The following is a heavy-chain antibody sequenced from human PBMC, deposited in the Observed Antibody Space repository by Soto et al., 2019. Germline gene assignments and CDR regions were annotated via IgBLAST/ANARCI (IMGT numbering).Heavy chain of an antibody. CDR3: ARDFAGYCSGGSCYSPGYGMDV. Sequence: PGGSLRLSCAASGFTFSSYGMHWVRQAPGKGLEWVAVIWYDGSNKYYADSVKGRFTISRDNSKNTLYLQMNSLRAEDTAVYYCARDFAGYCSGGSCYSPGYGMDVWGQGTTVTVSS. V-gene: IGHV3-33*01. J-gene: IGHJ6*02. D-gene: IGHD2-15*01. CDR1: GFTFSSYG. CDR2: IWYDGSNK.